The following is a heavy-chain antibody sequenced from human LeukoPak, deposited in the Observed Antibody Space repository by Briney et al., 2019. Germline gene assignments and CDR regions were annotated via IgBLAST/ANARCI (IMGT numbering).Heavy chain of an antibody. CDR2: IKRDGSNT. Sequence: PGGSLRLSCEASGFTFSEHSMSWVRHAPGKGLEWVSTIKRDGSNTYYTDSVEGRFTISRDNSKNTLYLEMNTLRAEDTAVYYCAKGGYASCFDPWGQGTQVTVSS. CDR1: GFTFSEHS. J-gene: IGHJ5*02. CDR3: AKGGYASCFDP. V-gene: IGHV3-23*05. D-gene: IGHD2-15*01.